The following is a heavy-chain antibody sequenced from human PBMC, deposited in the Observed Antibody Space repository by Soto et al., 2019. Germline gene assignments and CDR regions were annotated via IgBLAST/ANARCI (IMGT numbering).Heavy chain of an antibody. CDR1: GGSISSYY. Sequence: SETLSLTCTVSGGSISSYYWSWIRQPPGKGLEWIGYIYYSGSTNYNPSLKSRVTISVDTSKNQFSLKLSSVTAADTAVYYCARDLRYYYDSSGYYYGYYYYYGMDVWGQGTTVTVSS. V-gene: IGHV4-59*01. D-gene: IGHD3-22*01. CDR3: ARDLRYYYDSSGYYYGYYYYYGMDV. CDR2: IYYSGST. J-gene: IGHJ6*02.